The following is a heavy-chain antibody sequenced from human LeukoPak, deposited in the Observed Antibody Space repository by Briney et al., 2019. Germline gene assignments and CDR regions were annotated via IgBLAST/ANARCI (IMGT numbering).Heavy chain of an antibody. CDR3: ARDQSHDYGYYYYYYYMDV. CDR1: GYTFTSYG. CDR2: ISAYNGNT. J-gene: IGHJ6*03. D-gene: IGHD4-17*01. Sequence: ASVKVSCKASGYTFTSYGISWVRQAPGQGLEWMGWISAYNGNTNYAQKLQGRVTMTTDTSTSTAYVELRSLRSDDTAVYYCARDQSHDYGYYYYYYYMDVWGKGTTVTVSS. V-gene: IGHV1-18*01.